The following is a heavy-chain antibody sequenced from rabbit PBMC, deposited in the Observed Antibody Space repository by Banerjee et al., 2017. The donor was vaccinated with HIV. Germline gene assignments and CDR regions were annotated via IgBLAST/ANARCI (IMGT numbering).Heavy chain of an antibody. D-gene: IGHD8-1*01. CDR3: ARDPYAGSSVFNL. Sequence: QSLEESGGDLVKPGASLTLTCTASGLDFSSYYYMCWVRQAPGKGLEWLGCIYTGSGSTYYASWAKGRFTISKTSSTTVTLQMTSLTAADTATYFCARDPYAGSSVFNLWGPGTLVTVS. J-gene: IGHJ4*01. V-gene: IGHV1S40*01. CDR2: IYTGSGST. CDR1: GLDFSSYYY.